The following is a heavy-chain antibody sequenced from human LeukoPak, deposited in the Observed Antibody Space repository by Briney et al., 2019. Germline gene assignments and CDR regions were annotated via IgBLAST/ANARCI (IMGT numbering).Heavy chain of an antibody. CDR1: GFTFSGYA. J-gene: IGHJ4*02. D-gene: IGHD2-2*01. Sequence: PGGSLRLSCVASGFTFSGYAMSCVRQAPGKGLEWVSCISGSGGTTYYADSVKGRFTISRDSSKNTLYLQINSLRAEDTAVYYCAKDRESVEPAASDYWGQGTLVTVSS. V-gene: IGHV3-23*01. CDR3: AKDRESVEPAASDY. CDR2: ISGSGGTT.